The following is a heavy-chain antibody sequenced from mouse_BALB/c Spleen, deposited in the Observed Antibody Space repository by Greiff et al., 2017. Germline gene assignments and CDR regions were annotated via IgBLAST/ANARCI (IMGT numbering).Heavy chain of an antibody. CDR3: ARDYYGSGYFDC. CDR2: IYPGGGYT. J-gene: IGHJ2*01. CDR1: GYTFTNYW. Sequence: VQLQQSGAELVRPGTSVKISCKASGYTFTNYWLGWVKQRPGHGLEWIGDIYPGGGYTNYNEKFKGKATLTADTSSSTAYMQLSSLTSEDSAVYFCARDYYGSGYFDCWGQGTTLTVSS. V-gene: IGHV1-63*02. D-gene: IGHD1-1*01.